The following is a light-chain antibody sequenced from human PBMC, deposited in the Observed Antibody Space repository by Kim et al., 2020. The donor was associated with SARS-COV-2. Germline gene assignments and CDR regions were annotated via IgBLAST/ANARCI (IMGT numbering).Light chain of an antibody. Sequence: IQLTQSPSSLSASVGDRVTITCRASQDIRNFLAWYQLRPGKAPKLLIYGASTLQSGVPSRFSGSGSGTDFTLTISGLQPEDFATYFCHQLDNFPLFGGGTKVNIK. J-gene: IGKJ4*01. V-gene: IGKV1-9*01. CDR3: HQLDNFPL. CDR1: QDIRNF. CDR2: GAS.